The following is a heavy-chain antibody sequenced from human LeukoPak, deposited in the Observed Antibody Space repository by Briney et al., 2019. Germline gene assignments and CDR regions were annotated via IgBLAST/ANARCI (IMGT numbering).Heavy chain of an antibody. J-gene: IGHJ4*02. Sequence: GGSLRLSCVVSGLTFSNVWMSWVRQAPGKGLEWVGRIKSKTHGGTTDYAAPVYGRFTVSRDDSKNTLYLQMNSLQTEDTAVYYCARDGFGAAGDYWGQGTLVTVSS. CDR2: IKSKTHGGTT. D-gene: IGHD6-13*01. CDR1: GLTFSNVW. V-gene: IGHV3-15*01. CDR3: ARDGFGAAGDY.